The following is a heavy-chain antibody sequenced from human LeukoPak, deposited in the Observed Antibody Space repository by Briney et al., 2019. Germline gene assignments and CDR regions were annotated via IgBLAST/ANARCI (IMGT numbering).Heavy chain of an antibody. V-gene: IGHV1-2*04. CDR1: GYAFTGYY. CDR2: INPNSGGT. J-gene: IGHJ6*02. Sequence: ASVKVSCKASGYAFTGYYMRWVRQAPGQGLEWMGWINPNSGGTNYAQKFQGWVTMTRDTSISTAYMELSRLRSDDTAVYYCATSGYAHYYYGMDVWGQGTTVTVSS. D-gene: IGHD5-12*01. CDR3: ATSGYAHYYYGMDV.